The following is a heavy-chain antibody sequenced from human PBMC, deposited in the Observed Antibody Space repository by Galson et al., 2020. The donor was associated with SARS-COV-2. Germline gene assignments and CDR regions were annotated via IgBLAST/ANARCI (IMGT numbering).Heavy chain of an antibody. CDR1: GFTFSNFG. D-gene: IGHD3-16*02. V-gene: IGHV3-30*03. CDR2: ISTDGNNK. Sequence: GGSLRLCCAASGFTFSNFGMHWVRQAPGKGLEWVAVISTDGNNKYDADSVKGRFTISRDNSDNTLYLQINSLRPEDTAVYFCARAGYSSTWTLGDAFDVWGQGTLVTVSS. CDR3: ARAGYSSTWTLGDAFDV. J-gene: IGHJ3*01.